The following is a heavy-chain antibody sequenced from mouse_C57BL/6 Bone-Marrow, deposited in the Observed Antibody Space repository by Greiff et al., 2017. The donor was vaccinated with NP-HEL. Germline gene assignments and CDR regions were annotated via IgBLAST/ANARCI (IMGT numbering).Heavy chain of an antibody. CDR1: GFTFSDSG. CDR2: ISSGSSTI. CDR3: ARYDYDPYYAMDY. V-gene: IGHV5-17*01. J-gene: IGHJ4*01. D-gene: IGHD2-4*01. Sequence: DVKLVESGGGLVKPGGSLKLSCAASGFTFSDSGMHWVRQAPEKGLEWVAYISSGSSTIYYSDTVKGRFTFSRENAKNTLFLQMTSLRSEDTAMYYCARYDYDPYYAMDYWGQGTSVTVSS.